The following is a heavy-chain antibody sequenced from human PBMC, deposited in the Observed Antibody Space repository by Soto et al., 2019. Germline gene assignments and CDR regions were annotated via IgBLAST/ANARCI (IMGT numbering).Heavy chain of an antibody. Sequence: EVQLLESGGGLVQPGGSLRLSCAASRLTFSSHGMSWVRQAPGKGLEWVSNISGSGTSTYYADSVRGRFTIARDNSKNTLYLEMNSLRADDTAVDYCATGGWLRHNDNWGQGTLVTVSS. V-gene: IGHV3-23*01. CDR3: ATGGWLRHNDN. CDR1: RLTFSSHG. J-gene: IGHJ4*02. D-gene: IGHD5-12*01. CDR2: ISGSGTST.